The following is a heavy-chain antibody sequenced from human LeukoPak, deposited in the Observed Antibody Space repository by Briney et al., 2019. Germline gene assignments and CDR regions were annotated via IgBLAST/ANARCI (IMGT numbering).Heavy chain of an antibody. J-gene: IGHJ4*02. V-gene: IGHV4-34*01. CDR3: ARRSGIAVAGAFDY. CDR2: ISHFGST. D-gene: IGHD6-19*01. Sequence: PSETLSLTCAIYGGSFSGYSWTWIRQPPGKGLEWIGEISHFGSTKYIPSLESRVSLSLDTSKNQFSLELSSVTAADTAIYYCARRSGIAVAGAFDYWGQGTLVTVSS. CDR1: GGSFSGYS.